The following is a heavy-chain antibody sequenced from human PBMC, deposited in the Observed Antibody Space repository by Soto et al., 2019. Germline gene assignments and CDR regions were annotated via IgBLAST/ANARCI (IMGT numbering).Heavy chain of an antibody. CDR2: ISGSGGST. CDR3: AKFYWVDYPPVKYGMDV. J-gene: IGHJ6*02. CDR1: GFTFSSYA. V-gene: IGHV3-23*01. D-gene: IGHD2-8*02. Sequence: GESLKISCAASGFTFSSYAMSWVRQAPGKGLEWVSAISGSGGSTYYADSVKGRFTISRDNSKNTLYLQMNSLRAEDTAVYYCAKFYWVDYPPVKYGMDVWGQGTTVTVSS.